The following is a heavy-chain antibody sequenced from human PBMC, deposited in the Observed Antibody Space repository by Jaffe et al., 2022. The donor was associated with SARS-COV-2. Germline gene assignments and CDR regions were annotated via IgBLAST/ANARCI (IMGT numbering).Heavy chain of an antibody. J-gene: IGHJ3*02. D-gene: IGHD3-10*01. Sequence: QVQLVQSGAEVKKPGASVKVSCKASGYTFTGYYMHWVRQAPGQGLEWMGWINPNSGGTNYAQKFQGRVTMTRDTSISTAYMELSRLRSDDTAVYYCARDYYGSGSYWDLTAFDIWGQGTMVTVSS. V-gene: IGHV1-2*02. CDR3: ARDYYGSGSYWDLTAFDI. CDR1: GYTFTGYY. CDR2: INPNSGGT.